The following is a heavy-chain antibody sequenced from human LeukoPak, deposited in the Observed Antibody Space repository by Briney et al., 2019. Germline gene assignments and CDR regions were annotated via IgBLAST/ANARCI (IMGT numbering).Heavy chain of an antibody. V-gene: IGHV4-34*01. D-gene: IGHD3-22*01. CDR1: GGPFSGYY. CDR3: ARDIPDSSGYYPPFGY. J-gene: IGHJ4*02. Sequence: SETLSLTCAVYGGPFSGYYWSWIRQPPGKGLEWIGEINHSGSTNYNPSLKSRVTISVDTSKNQFSLKLSSVTAADTAVYYCARDIPDSSGYYPPFGYWGQGTLVTVSS. CDR2: INHSGST.